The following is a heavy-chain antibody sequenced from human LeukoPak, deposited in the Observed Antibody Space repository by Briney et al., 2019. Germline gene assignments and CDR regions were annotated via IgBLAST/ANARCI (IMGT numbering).Heavy chain of an antibody. Sequence: SETLSLTCTVSGGSISSYYWSWIRQPPGKGLEWIGYIYYSGSTNYNPSLKSRVTISVDTSKNQFSLKLSSVTAADTAVYYCARGEDTAMVPYYLGQGTLVTVSS. D-gene: IGHD5-18*01. J-gene: IGHJ4*02. CDR2: IYYSGST. CDR1: GGSISSYY. CDR3: ARGEDTAMVPYY. V-gene: IGHV4-59*01.